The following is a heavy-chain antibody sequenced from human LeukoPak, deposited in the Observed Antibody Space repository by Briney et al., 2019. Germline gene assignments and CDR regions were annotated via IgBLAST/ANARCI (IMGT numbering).Heavy chain of an antibody. CDR3: ARHIVVVTAPYYFDY. CDR1: GYTFTIYG. CDR2: ISAYNGNT. J-gene: IGHJ4*02. Sequence: ASPRVSSKPPGYTFTIYGISWVRQAPGEGLEWMGWISAYNGNTNYAQTLQGRVTMTTDTSTSTAYMELRSLRSDDTAVYYCARHIVVVTAPYYFDYWGQGTLVTVSS. V-gene: IGHV1-18*01. D-gene: IGHD2-21*02.